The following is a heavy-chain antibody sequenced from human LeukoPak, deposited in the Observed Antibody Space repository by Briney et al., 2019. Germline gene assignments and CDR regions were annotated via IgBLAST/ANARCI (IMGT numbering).Heavy chain of an antibody. CDR2: ISSSGTSI. D-gene: IGHD4-23*01. CDR3: ARDVTYHGGDWFDP. J-gene: IGHJ5*02. Sequence: GGSLRLSCAASEFTFSSYSMCWVRQAPGKGLEWVSYISSSGTSIYYADSVRGRFTISRDNAKNSLYLQMNSLRAEDTALYYCARDVTYHGGDWFDPWGQGTLVTVSS. V-gene: IGHV3-48*04. CDR1: EFTFSSYS.